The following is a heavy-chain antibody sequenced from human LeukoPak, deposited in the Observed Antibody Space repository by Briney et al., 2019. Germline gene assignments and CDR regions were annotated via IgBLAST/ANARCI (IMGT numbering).Heavy chain of an antibody. CDR1: GGTFSSYA. CDR3: ARRRDGYNWVIPYYYYMDV. J-gene: IGHJ6*03. CDR2: IIPIFCTA. D-gene: IGHD5-24*01. V-gene: IGHV1-69*01. Sequence: SVKVSCKASGGTFSSYAISWVRQAPGQGLEWMGGIIPIFCTANYAQKFQGRVTIPADESTSPAYMELSSLRSEDTAVYYCARRRDGYNWVIPYYYYMDVWGKGTTVTVSS.